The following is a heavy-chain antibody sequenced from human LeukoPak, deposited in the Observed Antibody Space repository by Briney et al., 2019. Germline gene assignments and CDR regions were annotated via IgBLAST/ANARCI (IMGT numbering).Heavy chain of an antibody. J-gene: IGHJ4*02. V-gene: IGHV4-34*01. CDR1: GGSFSGYY. D-gene: IGHD4-17*01. CDR3: AREHGDYVASIDY. Sequence: SETLSLTCAVYGGSFSGYYWSWIRQPPGKGLEWIGEINHSGSTNYNPSLKSRVTISVDTSKNQFSLKLSSVTATDTAVYYCAREHGDYVASIDYWGQGTLVTVSS. CDR2: INHSGST.